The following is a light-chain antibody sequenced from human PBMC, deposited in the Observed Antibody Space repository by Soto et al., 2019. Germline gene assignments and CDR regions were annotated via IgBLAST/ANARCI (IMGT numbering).Light chain of an antibody. V-gene: IGKV3D-15*01. CDR1: QSVSGT. CDR3: QQYNNWPPT. J-gene: IGKJ1*01. Sequence: EIVMTQSPATLSVSPGERATLSCRASQSVSGTLAWYQQKPGQAPRLLIYGASTRATGIPARFSGSRSGTDSTLTISSLQSEAFADYYCQQYNNWPPTFGQGTKVEIK. CDR2: GAS.